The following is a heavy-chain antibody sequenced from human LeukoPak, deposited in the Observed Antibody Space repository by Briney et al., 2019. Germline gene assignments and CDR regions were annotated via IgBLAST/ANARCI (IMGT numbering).Heavy chain of an antibody. J-gene: IGHJ4*02. CDR1: GFTFSSYS. Sequence: GGSLRLSCAASGFTFSSYSMNWVRQAPGKGLEWVSSISSSSSYIYYADSVKGRFTISRDNAKNSLYLQMNSLRAEDTAVYYCATKYSSSWPPNDYWGQGTLVTVSS. CDR3: ATKYSSSWPPNDY. CDR2: ISSSSSYI. D-gene: IGHD6-13*01. V-gene: IGHV3-21*01.